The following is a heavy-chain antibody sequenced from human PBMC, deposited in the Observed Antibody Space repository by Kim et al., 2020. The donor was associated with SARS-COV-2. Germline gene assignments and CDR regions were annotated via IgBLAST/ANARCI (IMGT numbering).Heavy chain of an antibody. J-gene: IGHJ6*02. CDR3: ARDSPPYDFWSGYYFGLGYYYYYYGMDV. Sequence: GGSLSLSCAASGFTFSSYWMSWVRQAPGKGLEWVANIKQDGSEKYYVDSVKGRFTISRDNAKNSLYLQMNSLRAEDTAVYYCARDSPPYDFWSGYYFGLGYYYYYYGMDVWGQGTTVTVSS. CDR1: GFTFSSYW. V-gene: IGHV3-7*03. CDR2: IKQDGSEK. D-gene: IGHD3-3*01.